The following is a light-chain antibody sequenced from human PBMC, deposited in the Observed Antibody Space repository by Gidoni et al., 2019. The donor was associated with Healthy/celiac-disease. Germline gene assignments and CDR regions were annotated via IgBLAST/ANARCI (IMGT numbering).Light chain of an antibody. V-gene: IGLV7-46*01. J-gene: IGLJ2*01. CDR3: LLSYSVYVV. CDR2: DTS. CDR1: TGAVTSGHY. Sequence: QAVVTQEPSLTVSPGGTVTLTCGSSTGAVTSGHYPYWFQQKPGPAPRTLIYDTSNKHSWTPARCSGSLLGGKAALTLSGAQPEDEAEYYCLLSYSVYVVSGGGTKLTVL.